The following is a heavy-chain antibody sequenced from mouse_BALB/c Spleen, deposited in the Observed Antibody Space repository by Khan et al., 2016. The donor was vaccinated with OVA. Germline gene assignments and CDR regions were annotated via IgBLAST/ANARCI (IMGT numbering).Heavy chain of an antibody. J-gene: IGHJ3*01. Sequence: VQLQQSGPELMKPGASVKISCKASGYSFITYYIHWVMQSHGTSLEWIGYIDPFSGSTTYNQKFKGKATLTVDKSSSTAYIHLSNLTSEDSAVYYCTRQGFVAWFTYWGQGTLVTVSA. CDR2: IDPFSGST. CDR3: TRQGFVAWFTY. V-gene: IGHV1S135*01. CDR1: GYSFITYY.